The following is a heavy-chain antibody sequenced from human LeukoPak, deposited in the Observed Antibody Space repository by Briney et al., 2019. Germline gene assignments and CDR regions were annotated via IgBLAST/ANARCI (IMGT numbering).Heavy chain of an antibody. CDR2: IIPIFGTA. CDR3: ARRSYYDSSDLPGFDY. Sequence: SVKVSCKASGGTFSSYAISWVRQAPGQGLEWMGGIIPIFGTANYAQKFQGRVTITADESTSTAYMELSSLRSEDTAVYYCARRSYYDSSDLPGFDYWGQGTLVTVS. J-gene: IGHJ4*02. CDR1: GGTFSSYA. V-gene: IGHV1-69*01. D-gene: IGHD3-22*01.